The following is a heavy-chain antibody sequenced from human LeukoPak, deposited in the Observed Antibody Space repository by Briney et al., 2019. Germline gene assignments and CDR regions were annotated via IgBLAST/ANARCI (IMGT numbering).Heavy chain of an antibody. CDR2: ISSSGSTI. D-gene: IGHD3-3*01. V-gene: IGHV3-11*01. CDR3: ARANRGGGTYYDFWSGYYSEDY. CDR1: GFTFSDYY. J-gene: IGHJ4*02. Sequence: GSLRLSCAASGFTFSDYYMSWIRQAPGKGLEWVSYISSSGSTIYYADSVKGRFTISRDNAKNSLYLQMNSLRAEDTAVYYCARANRGGGTYYDFWSGYYSEDYWGQGTLVTVSS.